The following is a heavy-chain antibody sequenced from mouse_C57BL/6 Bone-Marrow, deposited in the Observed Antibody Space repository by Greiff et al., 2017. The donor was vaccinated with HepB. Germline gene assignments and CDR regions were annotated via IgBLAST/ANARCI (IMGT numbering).Heavy chain of an antibody. V-gene: IGHV1-26*01. Sequence: VQLKQSGPELVKPGASVKISCKASGYTFTDYYMNWVKQSQGKSLEWIGDINPSNGGTNYNEKFKSKATLTVDKSSSTAYMQLSSLTSEDSAVYYCARPGGTYWGQGTLVTVSA. CDR1: GYTFTDYY. D-gene: IGHD1-1*02. J-gene: IGHJ3*01. CDR2: INPSNGGT. CDR3: ARPGGTY.